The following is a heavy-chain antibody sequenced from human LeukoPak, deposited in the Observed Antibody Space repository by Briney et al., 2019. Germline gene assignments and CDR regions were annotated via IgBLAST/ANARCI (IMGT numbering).Heavy chain of an antibody. CDR3: ARGTRWGGVDY. Sequence: SETLSLTCTVSGGSISSYYWSWIRQPPGKGLEWTGYIYYSGSTNYNPSLKSRVTISVDTSKNQFSLKLSSVTAADTAVYYCARGTRWGGVDYWGQGTLVTVSS. V-gene: IGHV4-59*01. CDR1: GGSISSYY. CDR2: IYYSGST. J-gene: IGHJ4*02. D-gene: IGHD3-16*01.